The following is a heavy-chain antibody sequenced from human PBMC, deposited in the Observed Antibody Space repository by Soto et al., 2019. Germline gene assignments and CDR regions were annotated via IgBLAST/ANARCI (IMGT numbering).Heavy chain of an antibody. Sequence: GGSLRLSCAASGFTFSDAWMSWVRQAPGKGLEWVSVIYSGGPTYYADSVQGRFTISRDTSKNMLYLQMNSLRAEDTAVYYCARDSSTAAGFDYWGQGTLVTVSS. CDR1: GFTFSDAW. CDR3: ARDSSTAAGFDY. J-gene: IGHJ4*02. V-gene: IGHV3-53*01. D-gene: IGHD6-13*01. CDR2: IYSGGPT.